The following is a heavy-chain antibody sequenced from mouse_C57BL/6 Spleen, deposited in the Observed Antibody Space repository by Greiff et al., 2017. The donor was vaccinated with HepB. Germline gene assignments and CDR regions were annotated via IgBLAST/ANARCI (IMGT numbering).Heavy chain of an antibody. J-gene: IGHJ2*01. CDR3: ASEREFIFDY. CDR1: GYTFTSYG. D-gene: IGHD1-1*01. CDR2: IYPRSGNT. Sequence: QVQLQQSGAELARPGASVKLSCKASGYTFTSYGISWVKQRTGQGLEWIGEIYPRSGNTYYNEKFKGKATLTADKSSSTAYMELRSLTSEDSAVYFCASEREFIFDYWGQGTTLTVSS. V-gene: IGHV1-81*01.